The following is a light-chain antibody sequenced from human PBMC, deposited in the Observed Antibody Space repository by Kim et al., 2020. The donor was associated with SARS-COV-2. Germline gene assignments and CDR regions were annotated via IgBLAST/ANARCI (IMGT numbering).Light chain of an antibody. CDR3: QQSYSTPWT. CDR2: AAS. J-gene: IGKJ1*01. Sequence: ASVGDVVTLTCRASQSISSYLNWYQQKPGKAPKLLIYAASSLQSGVPSRFSGSGSGTDFTLTISSLQPEDFATYYCQQSYSTPWTFGQGTKVDIK. CDR1: QSISSY. V-gene: IGKV1-39*01.